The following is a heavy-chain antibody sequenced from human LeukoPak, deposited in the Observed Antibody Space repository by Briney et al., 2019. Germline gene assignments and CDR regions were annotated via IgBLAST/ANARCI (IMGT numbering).Heavy chain of an antibody. V-gene: IGHV3-53*01. CDR3: ERDARGGYPDY. D-gene: IGHD3-22*01. Sequence: TGGSLRLSCAASGFTVSSNYMSWVRQAPGKGLEWVSVIYSGGSTYYADSVKGRFTISRDNSKNTLYLQMNSLRAEDTAVYYCERDARGGYPDYWGQGTLVTVSS. CDR2: IYSGGST. J-gene: IGHJ4*02. CDR1: GFTVSSNY.